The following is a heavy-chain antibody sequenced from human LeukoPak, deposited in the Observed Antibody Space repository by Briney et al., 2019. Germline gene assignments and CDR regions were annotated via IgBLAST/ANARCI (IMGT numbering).Heavy chain of an antibody. J-gene: IGHJ4*02. CDR1: GGSISSYY. D-gene: IGHD6-13*01. CDR3: ARTYISAWYGADY. Sequence: SETLSLTCTVSGGSISSYYWSWIRQPPGKGLEWIGYIYHSGSTYYNPSLKSRVTISVDRSKNQFSLKLSSVTAADTAVYYCARTYISAWYGADYWGQGTLVTVSS. CDR2: IYHSGST. V-gene: IGHV4-59*12.